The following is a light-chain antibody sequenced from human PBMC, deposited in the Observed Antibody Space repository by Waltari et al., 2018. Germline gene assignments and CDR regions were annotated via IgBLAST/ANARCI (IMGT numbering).Light chain of an antibody. Sequence: DIVITHSPSSLAVSLGETATINCKSSQSVLHRSNNKNYLLWYQQKPGQPPKRLIYWASTRESGVPDRFSGSGSGTDFTLTISSLQAEDVAVYYCQQYYSSPLTFGGGTKVEIK. CDR3: QQYYSSPLT. V-gene: IGKV4-1*01. CDR2: WAS. J-gene: IGKJ4*01. CDR1: QSVLHRSNNKNY.